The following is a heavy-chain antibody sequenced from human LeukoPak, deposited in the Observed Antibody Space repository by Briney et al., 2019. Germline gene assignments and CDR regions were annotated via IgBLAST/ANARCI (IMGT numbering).Heavy chain of an antibody. D-gene: IGHD2-2*01. V-gene: IGHV1-2*02. CDR3: ARANFLYCSSSTCLFDY. J-gene: IGHJ4*02. CDR2: INPNDGDT. CDR1: GGTFSSYA. Sequence: ASVKVSCKASGGTFSSYAISWVRQAPGQGFEWMGWINPNDGDTNYAQKFQGRVTMTGDTSISTAHMEVSRLRSDDTAVYYCARANFLYCSSSTCLFDYWGQGTLVTVSS.